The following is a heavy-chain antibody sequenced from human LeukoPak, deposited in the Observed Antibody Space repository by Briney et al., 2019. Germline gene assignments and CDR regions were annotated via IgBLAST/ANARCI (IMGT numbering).Heavy chain of an antibody. D-gene: IGHD6-13*01. J-gene: IGHJ5*02. CDR2: IYYSGST. V-gene: IGHV4-30-4*07. CDR3: ARGYSSSWYFNWFDP. CDR1: GGSISSGGYS. Sequence: SETLSLTCAVSGGSISSGGYSWSWIRQPPGKGLEWIGYIYYSGSTYYNPSLKSRVTISVDTSKNQFSLKLSSVTAADTAVYYCARGYSSSWYFNWFDPWGQGTLVTVSS.